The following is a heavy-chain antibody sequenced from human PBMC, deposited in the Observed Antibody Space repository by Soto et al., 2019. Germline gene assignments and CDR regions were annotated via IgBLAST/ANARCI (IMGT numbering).Heavy chain of an antibody. J-gene: IGHJ5*02. CDR1: GGTFSSYT. V-gene: IGHV1-69*02. CDR3: ARSPYSSGWYHLAWFDP. CDR2: IIPNLGIA. Sequence: QVQLVQSGAEVKKPGSSVKVSCKASGGTFSSYTISWVRQAPGQGLEWMGRIIPNLGIANYAQKFQCRVPITADKSTSTAYMELSSLRSEDTAVYYCARSPYSSGWYHLAWFDPWGQGTLVTVSS. D-gene: IGHD6-19*01.